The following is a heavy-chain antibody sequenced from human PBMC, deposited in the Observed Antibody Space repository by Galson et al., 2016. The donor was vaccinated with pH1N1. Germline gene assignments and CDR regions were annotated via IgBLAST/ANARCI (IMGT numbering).Heavy chain of an antibody. J-gene: IGHJ4*02. CDR2: IKQDGSQK. Sequence: LRLSCAASRFTFSTYWMTWVRQAPGKGLEWVANIKQDGSQKYYVDSVKGRFTISRDNAKNTLYLQMNSLRAEDTAMYYCAREIGGRDSYWGQGTLVTVSS. CDR3: AREIGGRDSY. D-gene: IGHD3-3*01. CDR1: RFTFSTYW. V-gene: IGHV3-7*05.